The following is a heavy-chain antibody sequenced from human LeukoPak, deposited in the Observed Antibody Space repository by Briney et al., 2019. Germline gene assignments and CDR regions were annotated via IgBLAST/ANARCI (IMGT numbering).Heavy chain of an antibody. CDR1: GFTFSDYY. V-gene: IGHV3-11*04. Sequence: PGGSLRLSCAASGFTFSDYYMSWIRQAPGKGLEWVSYISSSGSTIYYADSVKGRFTISRDNAKNSLYLQMNRLRAEDTAVYYCAREDIAVAGQFDYWGQGTLVTVSS. CDR3: AREDIAVAGQFDY. CDR2: ISSSGSTI. J-gene: IGHJ4*02. D-gene: IGHD6-19*01.